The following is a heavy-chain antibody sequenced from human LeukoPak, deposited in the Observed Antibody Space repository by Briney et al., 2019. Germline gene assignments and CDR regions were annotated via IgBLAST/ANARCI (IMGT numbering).Heavy chain of an antibody. J-gene: IGHJ4*02. CDR3: ARAYDYVCGSYRFDY. Sequence: PSETLSLTCTVSGGSISSYYWSWIRQPPGKGLEWIGYIYYSGSTNYNPSLKSRVTISVDTSKNQFSLKLSSVTAADTAVYYCARAYDYVCGSYRFDYWGQGTLVTVSS. CDR1: GGSISSYY. D-gene: IGHD3-16*02. V-gene: IGHV4-59*01. CDR2: IYYSGST.